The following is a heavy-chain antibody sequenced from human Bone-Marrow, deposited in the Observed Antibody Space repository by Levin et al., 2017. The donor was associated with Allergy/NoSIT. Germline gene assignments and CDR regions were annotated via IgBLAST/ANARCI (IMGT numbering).Heavy chain of an antibody. D-gene: IGHD2-8*01. Sequence: QTGGSLRLSCAASGFTFSSYGMHWVRQAPGKGLEWVAVISYDGSNKYYADSVKDRFTISRDNSKNTLYLQMNSLRAEDTAVYYCANEDCTNGVCYGMDVWGQGTTVTVSS. J-gene: IGHJ6*02. CDR1: GFTFSSYG. CDR2: ISYDGSNK. CDR3: ANEDCTNGVCYGMDV. V-gene: IGHV3-30*18.